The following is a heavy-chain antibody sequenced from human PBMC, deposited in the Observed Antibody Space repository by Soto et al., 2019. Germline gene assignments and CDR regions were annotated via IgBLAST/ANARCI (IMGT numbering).Heavy chain of an antibody. CDR2: ISGSGGST. J-gene: IGHJ4*02. CDR3: AKDRGSGEGYYFDF. CDR1: GFSFSSSA. V-gene: IGHV3-23*01. Sequence: EVQLLESGGGLVQPGGSLRLSCAASGFSFSSSAMSWVRQAPGKGLEWVSAISGSGGSTYYADSVKGRFTISRDNSKNTLYLRMNSLRAEDTAVYYCAKDRGSGEGYYFDFWGQGTLVTVSS. D-gene: IGHD6-19*01.